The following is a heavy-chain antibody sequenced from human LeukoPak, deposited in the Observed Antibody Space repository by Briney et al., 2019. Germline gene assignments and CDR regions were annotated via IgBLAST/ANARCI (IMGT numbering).Heavy chain of an antibody. CDR2: IKQDGSEK. D-gene: IGHD1-1*01. V-gene: IGHV3-7*03. Sequence: GGSLRLSCAASGFTFSSYWMSWVRQAPGKGLEWVANIKQDGSEKYYVDSVKGRFTISRDNAKNSLYLQMYSLRAEDTAVYYCARVNGLRYIDYWGQGTLVTVSS. CDR1: GFTFSSYW. CDR3: ARVNGLRYIDY. J-gene: IGHJ4*02.